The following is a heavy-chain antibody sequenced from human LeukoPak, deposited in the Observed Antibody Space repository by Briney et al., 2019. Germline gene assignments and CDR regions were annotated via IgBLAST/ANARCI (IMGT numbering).Heavy chain of an antibody. CDR2: INQSGST. V-gene: IGHV4-34*01. CDR1: GGCFSGYY. J-gene: IGHJ6*02. Sequence: SETLSLTCAVYGGCFSGYYWSWIRQPPGKGLEWIGEINQSGSTNYNPSLKSRVTISVDMSKNQFSLKLSSVTVADTAVYYCARGPPAKPGTGYYYGMDVWGQGTTVTVSS. D-gene: IGHD2-2*01. CDR3: ARGPPAKPGTGYYYGMDV.